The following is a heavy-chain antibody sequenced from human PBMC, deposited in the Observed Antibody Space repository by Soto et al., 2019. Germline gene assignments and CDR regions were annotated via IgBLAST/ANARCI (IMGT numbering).Heavy chain of an antibody. J-gene: IGHJ5*02. CDR2: INPNSGGT. CDR1: GYTFTGYY. D-gene: IGHD6-13*01. Sequence: ASVKVSCKASGYTFTGYYMHWVRQAPGQGLEWMGWINPNSGGTNYAQKFQGWVTMTRDTSISTAYMELSRLRSDDTAVYYCARNLMSTRRQQLVNWFDPWGQGTLVTVSS. CDR3: ARNLMSTRRQQLVNWFDP. V-gene: IGHV1-2*04.